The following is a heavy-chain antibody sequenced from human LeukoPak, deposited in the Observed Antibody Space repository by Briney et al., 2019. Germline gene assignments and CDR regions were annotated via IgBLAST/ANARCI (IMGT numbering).Heavy chain of an antibody. D-gene: IGHD3-10*02. CDR2: MSSSDDGR. Sequence: PGGSLRLSCATSGFSFSSYAMSWVRQAPGKGLEWVSAMSSSDDGRYYAASVRGRFTISRDNAKNSLYLQMNSLRAEDTAVYYCAELGITMIGGVWGKGTTVTIPS. CDR1: GFSFSSYA. J-gene: IGHJ6*04. V-gene: IGHV3-23*01. CDR3: AELGITMIGGV.